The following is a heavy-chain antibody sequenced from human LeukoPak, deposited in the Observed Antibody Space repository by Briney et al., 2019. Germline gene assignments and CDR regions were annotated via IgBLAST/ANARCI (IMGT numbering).Heavy chain of an antibody. CDR2: ISSSGSTI. D-gene: IGHD1-26*01. Sequence: GGSLRLSCAASGFTFSDYYMSWIRQAPGKGLEWVSYISSSGSTIYYADSVKGRFTISRDNAKNSLYLQMNSLKTEDTAVYYCTTDLRRGETSGSNQFDIWGQGTMVTVSS. CDR1: GFTFSDYY. J-gene: IGHJ3*02. V-gene: IGHV3-11*01. CDR3: TTDLRRGETSGSNQFDI.